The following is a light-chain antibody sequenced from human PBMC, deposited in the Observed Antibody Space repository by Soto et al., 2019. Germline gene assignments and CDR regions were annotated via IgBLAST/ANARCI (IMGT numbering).Light chain of an antibody. CDR2: EVS. CDR3: SSYTSANTWV. CDR1: SSAIDGYNF. J-gene: IGLJ3*02. V-gene: IGLV2-14*01. Sequence: QSVLTQPASVSGSPGQSITISCTGSSSAIDGYNFVSWYQQYPGKAPKLMICEVSNRPSGVSDRFSGSKSGNTASLSISGLQAEDEANYYCSSYTSANTWVVGGGTKVTVL.